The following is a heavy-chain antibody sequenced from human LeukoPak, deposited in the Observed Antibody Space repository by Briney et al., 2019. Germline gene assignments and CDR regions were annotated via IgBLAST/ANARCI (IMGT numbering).Heavy chain of an antibody. D-gene: IGHD3-22*01. V-gene: IGHV3-53*04. CDR3: ARIRLDYSETRIDSFDI. Sequence: PGGSLRLSCAASGFTVSSNYMSWVRQAPGKGLEWVPFIYSGGSTYYDASVKGRYTISRHNPNTLCLQMNSLKTEYTAVYYCARIRLDYSETRIDSFDIWGQGTMVTVSS. CDR2: IYSGGST. CDR1: GFTVSSNY. J-gene: IGHJ3*02.